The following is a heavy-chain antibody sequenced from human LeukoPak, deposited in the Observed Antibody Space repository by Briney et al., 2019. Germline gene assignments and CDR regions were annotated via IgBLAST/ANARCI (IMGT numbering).Heavy chain of an antibody. CDR2: IYYSGST. V-gene: IGHV4-31*03. Sequence: SQTLSLTCTVSGGSISSGGYYWSWIRQHPGKGLEWIVYIYYSGSTYYNPSLKSRVTISVDTSKNQFSLKLSSVTAADTAVYYCARDRRIAAAGSGAFDIWGQGTMVTVSS. D-gene: IGHD6-13*01. J-gene: IGHJ3*02. CDR3: ARDRRIAAAGSGAFDI. CDR1: GGSISSGGYY.